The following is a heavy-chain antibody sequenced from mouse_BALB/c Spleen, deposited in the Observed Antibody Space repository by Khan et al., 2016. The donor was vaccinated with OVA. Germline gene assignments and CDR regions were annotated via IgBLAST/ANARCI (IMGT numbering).Heavy chain of an antibody. J-gene: IGHJ4*01. V-gene: IGHV9-4*02. Sequence: QIQLVQSGPELKKPGETVRISCKASGYTFTTAGMQWVQKMPGKGLKWIGWINTHSGVPKYAEDFKGRFAFSLETSASTAYLQITNLKNEDTATXFCARGGAAYYRSDGGAMEYWGQGTSGTVSS. CDR1: GYTFTTAG. CDR3: ARGGAAYYRSDGGAMEY. D-gene: IGHD2-12*01. CDR2: INTHSGVP.